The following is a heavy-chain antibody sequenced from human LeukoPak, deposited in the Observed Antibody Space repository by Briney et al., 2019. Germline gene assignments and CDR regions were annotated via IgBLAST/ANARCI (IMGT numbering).Heavy chain of an antibody. D-gene: IGHD3-22*01. CDR3: ARDRGEYYYDSSGYYYWYGPYYYYMDV. CDR1: GYTFTSYG. J-gene: IGHJ6*03. Sequence: ASVKVSCKASGYTFTSYGISWVRQAPGQGLEWMGWISAYNGNTNYAQKLQGRVTMTTDTSTSTAYMELRSLRSDDTAVYYCARDRGEYYYDSSGYYYWYGPYYYYMDVWGKGTTVTVSS. V-gene: IGHV1-18*01. CDR2: ISAYNGNT.